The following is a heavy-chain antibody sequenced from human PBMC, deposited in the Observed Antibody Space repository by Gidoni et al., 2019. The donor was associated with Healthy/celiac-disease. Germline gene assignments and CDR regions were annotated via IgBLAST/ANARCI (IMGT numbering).Heavy chain of an antibody. CDR1: GGSISSSSYY. Sequence: QLQLQESGPGLVKPSETLSLTCTVSGGSISSSSYYWGWIRQPPGKGLEWIGSIYYSGSTYYNPSLKSRVTISVDTSKNQFSLKLSSVTAADTAVYYCARRGGQRPFDYWGQGTLVTVSS. CDR2: IYYSGST. CDR3: ARRGGQRPFDY. J-gene: IGHJ4*02. V-gene: IGHV4-39*01.